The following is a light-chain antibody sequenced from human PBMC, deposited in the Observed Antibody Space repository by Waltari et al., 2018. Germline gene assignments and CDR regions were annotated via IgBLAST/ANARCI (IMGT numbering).Light chain of an antibody. J-gene: IGKJ1*01. CDR2: KIS. Sequence: DIVMTQTPLSSPVTLGQPASIYCRSSQSLVQSDGKTYISWLEQRPGQSPRLLLYKISNRFSGVPYRFRRSEAGTDFSLKISRVEADDVVVCYCMHTTPSWTFDHGTKVEIK. CDR3: MHTTPSWT. V-gene: IGKV2-24*01. CDR1: QSLVQSDGKTY.